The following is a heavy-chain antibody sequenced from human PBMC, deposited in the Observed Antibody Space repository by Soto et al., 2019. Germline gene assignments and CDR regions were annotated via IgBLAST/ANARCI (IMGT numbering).Heavy chain of an antibody. CDR2: MNPNSGNT. CDR1: GYTFTSYD. J-gene: IGHJ6*02. CDR3: ARGYSGYDSHGYYYYGMDV. Sequence: ASVKVSCKASGYTFTSYDINWVRQATGQGLEWMGWMNPNSGNTGYAQKFQGRVTMTRNTSISTAYMELSSLRSEDTAVYYCARGYSGYDSHGYYYYGMDVCSQGTTVTISS. V-gene: IGHV1-8*01. D-gene: IGHD5-12*01.